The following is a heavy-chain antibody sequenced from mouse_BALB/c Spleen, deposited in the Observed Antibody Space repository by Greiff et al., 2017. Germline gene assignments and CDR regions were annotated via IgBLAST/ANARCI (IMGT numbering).Heavy chain of an antibody. D-gene: IGHD1-1*01. Sequence: VQLQQSGTVLARPGASVKMSCKASGYTFTSYWMHWVKQRPGQGLEWIGAIYPGNSDTSYNQKFKGKAKLTAVTSTSTAYMELSSLTNEDSAVYYCTNYGSSYWYFDVWGAGTTVTVSS. CDR1: GYTFTSYW. V-gene: IGHV1-5*01. J-gene: IGHJ1*01. CDR2: IYPGNSDT. CDR3: TNYGSSYWYFDV.